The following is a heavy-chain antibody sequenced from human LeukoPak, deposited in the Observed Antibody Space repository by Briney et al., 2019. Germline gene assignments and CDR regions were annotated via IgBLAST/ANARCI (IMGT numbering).Heavy chain of an antibody. D-gene: IGHD1/OR15-1a*01. CDR3: AKDENKSPPLDGMDV. V-gene: IGHV3-23*01. CDR2: ISGSGGST. Sequence: GGSLRLSCAASGFTFSSYAMSRVRQAPGKGLEWVSAISGSGGSTYYADSVKGRFTISRDNSKNTLYLQMNSLRAEDTAVYYCAKDENKSPPLDGMDVWGQGTTVTVSS. CDR1: GFTFSSYA. J-gene: IGHJ6*02.